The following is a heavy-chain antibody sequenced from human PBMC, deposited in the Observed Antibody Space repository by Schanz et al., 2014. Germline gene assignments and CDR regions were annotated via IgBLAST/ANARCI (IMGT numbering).Heavy chain of an antibody. CDR2: IKQDESER. CDR1: GFTFSTYW. J-gene: IGHJ4*02. D-gene: IGHD3-3*01. CDR3: ARDKGGYYPFDY. Sequence: VQLLESGGCVVQPGGSLRLSCAASGFTFSTYWMSWVRQAPGKGLEWVANIKQDESERSYVDSVKGRFTISRDNAKNSLYLQMNSLRAEDTAVYYCARDKGGYYPFDYWGQGTLVTVSS. V-gene: IGHV3-7*01.